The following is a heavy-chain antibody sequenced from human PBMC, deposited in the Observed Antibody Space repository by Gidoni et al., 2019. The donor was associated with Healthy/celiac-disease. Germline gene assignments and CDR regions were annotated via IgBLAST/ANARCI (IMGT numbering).Heavy chain of an antibody. V-gene: IGHV5-51*01. Sequence: EVQLVQSGAEVKKPGESLMISCKGSGYSFTSYWIGWVRQMPGKGLEWMGIIYPGDSDTRYSPSFQGQVTISADKSISTAYLQWSSLKASDTAMYYCARGYCSGGSCYYVEYFQHWGQGTLVTVSS. J-gene: IGHJ1*01. D-gene: IGHD2-15*01. CDR2: IYPGDSDT. CDR1: GYSFTSYW. CDR3: ARGYCSGGSCYYVEYFQH.